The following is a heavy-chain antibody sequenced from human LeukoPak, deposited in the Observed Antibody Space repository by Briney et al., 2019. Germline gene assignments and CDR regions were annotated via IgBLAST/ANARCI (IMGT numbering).Heavy chain of an antibody. Sequence: KPSETLSLTCTVSGGSISSYYWSWIRQPPGKGLEWIGYIYTSGSTNYNPSLKSRVTISVDTSKNQFSLKLSSVTAADTAVYHCARLKSNYDFWSGYYNGWFDPWGQGTLVTVSS. CDR1: GGSISSYY. CDR3: ARLKSNYDFWSGYYNGWFDP. V-gene: IGHV4-4*09. CDR2: IYTSGST. D-gene: IGHD3-3*01. J-gene: IGHJ5*02.